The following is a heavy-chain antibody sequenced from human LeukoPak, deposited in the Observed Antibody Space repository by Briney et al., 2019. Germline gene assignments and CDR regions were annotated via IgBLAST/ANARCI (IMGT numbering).Heavy chain of an antibody. D-gene: IGHD2-15*01. V-gene: IGHV3-74*01. Sequence: PGGSLRLSCAASGFTVSSNYMSWVRQAPGKGLVWVSRINSDGSSTSYADSVKGRFTISRDNAKNTLYLQMNSLRAEDTAVYYCASLGYCSGGSCDYWGQGTLVTVSS. CDR2: INSDGSST. CDR1: GFTVSSNY. CDR3: ASLGYCSGGSCDY. J-gene: IGHJ4*02.